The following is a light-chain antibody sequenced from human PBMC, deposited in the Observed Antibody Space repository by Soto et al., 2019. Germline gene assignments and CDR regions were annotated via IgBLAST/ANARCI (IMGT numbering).Light chain of an antibody. CDR3: CSYAGRYTYV. CDR2: DVS. CDR1: SSDVGGYIY. V-gene: IGLV2-11*01. J-gene: IGLJ7*01. Sequence: QSALTQPRSVSGSPEQSVTISCTGTSSDVGGYIYVSWYQQHPGKAPKLMIYDVSKRPSGVPDRFSGSKSGNTASLTISGLQADDEADYYCCSYAGRYTYVFGTGTQLTVL.